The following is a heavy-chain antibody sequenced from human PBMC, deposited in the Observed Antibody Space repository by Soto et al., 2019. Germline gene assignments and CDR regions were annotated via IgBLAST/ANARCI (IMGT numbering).Heavy chain of an antibody. V-gene: IGHV3-30*03. D-gene: IGHD1-26*01. CDR1: GFTFSNYG. J-gene: IGHJ4*02. CDR2: ISYDGSNK. CDR3: ARDPSATGTYYAD. Sequence: SLRLSCAASGFTFSNYGMHWVRQAPGKGLEWVAAISYDGSNKYYADSVRGRLTISRDNSKNTLYLQMSSLRAEDTAVYYCARDPSATGTYYADWGQGTLVTVSS.